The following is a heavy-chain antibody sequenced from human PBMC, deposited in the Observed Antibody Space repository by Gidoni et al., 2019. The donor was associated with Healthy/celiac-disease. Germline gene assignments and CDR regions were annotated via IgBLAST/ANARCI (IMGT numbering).Heavy chain of an antibody. V-gene: IGHV3-66*01. J-gene: IGHJ3*02. CDR2: IYSGGST. CDR3: ARVTYYYGSGSYSHDAFDI. Sequence: EVQLVESGGVLVQPGGSLRLSCAASGFTVSSNYMSWVRQAPGKGLEWVSVIYSGGSTYYADSVKGRFTISRDNCKNTLYLQMNSLRAEDTAVYYCARVTYYYGSGSYSHDAFDIWGQGTMVTVSS. CDR1: GFTVSSNY. D-gene: IGHD3-10*01.